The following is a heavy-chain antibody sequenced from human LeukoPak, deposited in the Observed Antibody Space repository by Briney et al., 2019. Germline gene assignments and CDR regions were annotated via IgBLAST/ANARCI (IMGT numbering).Heavy chain of an antibody. V-gene: IGHV3-30*03. Sequence: PGGSLRLSCAASGFTFSSYGMHWVRQASGKGLEWVAVISFDGSNKYYRDSVKGRFTISRDSAKNSLFLQMNSLRAEDTAVYYCASERPSSSWYDYWGQGTLVTVSS. D-gene: IGHD6-13*01. J-gene: IGHJ4*02. CDR1: GFTFSSYG. CDR3: ASERPSSSWYDY. CDR2: ISFDGSNK.